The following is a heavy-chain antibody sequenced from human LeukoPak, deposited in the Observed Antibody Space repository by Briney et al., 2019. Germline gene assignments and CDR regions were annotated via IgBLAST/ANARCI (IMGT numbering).Heavy chain of an antibody. Sequence: SETVSLTCAVYGGSFSGYYWSWIRQPPGKGLEWIGEINHSGSTNYNPSLKSRVTISVDPSKNQFSLKLSSVTAADTAVYYCAREKNYYDSSVPWGQGTLVTVSS. V-gene: IGHV4-34*01. D-gene: IGHD3-22*01. CDR3: AREKNYYDSSVP. J-gene: IGHJ5*02. CDR2: INHSGST. CDR1: GGSFSGYY.